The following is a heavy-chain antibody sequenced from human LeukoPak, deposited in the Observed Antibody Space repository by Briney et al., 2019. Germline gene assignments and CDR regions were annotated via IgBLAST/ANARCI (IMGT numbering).Heavy chain of an antibody. J-gene: IGHJ4*02. D-gene: IGHD6-19*01. Sequence: GGSLRLSCAASGFTFSTYAVNWVRQAPGKGLEWASTISGSGDSTYYADSVKGRFTISRDNAKNSLYLQMNSLRAEDTALYYCAKDPGIAVAGTLFDYWGQGTLVTVSS. CDR1: GFTFSTYA. V-gene: IGHV3-23*01. CDR2: ISGSGDST. CDR3: AKDPGIAVAGTLFDY.